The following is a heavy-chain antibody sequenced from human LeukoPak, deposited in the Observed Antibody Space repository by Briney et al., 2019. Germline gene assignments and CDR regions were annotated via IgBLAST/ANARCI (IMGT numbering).Heavy chain of an antibody. CDR3: ARAGFNYDILTGYFDY. Sequence: SETLSLTCTVSGYSISSGYYWGWIRQPPGKGLEWIGSIYHSGSTYYNPSLKSRVTISVDTSKNQFSLKLSSVTAADTAVYYCARAGFNYDILTGYFDYWGQGTLVTVSS. J-gene: IGHJ4*02. D-gene: IGHD3-9*01. V-gene: IGHV4-38-2*02. CDR1: GYSISSGYY. CDR2: IYHSGST.